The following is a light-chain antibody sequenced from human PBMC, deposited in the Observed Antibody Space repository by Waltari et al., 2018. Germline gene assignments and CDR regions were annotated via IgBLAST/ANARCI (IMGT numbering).Light chain of an antibody. V-gene: IGLV1-51*01. J-gene: IGLJ1*01. Sequence: QSVLTQPPSVSAAPGQRVTISCSGSNSNLGHYFVSWYQQLPGTAPRVLISDDTIRSSGIPDRFTASKSGTSATLDIIGLQTGDEATYYCGTWDNSLRGYVFGTATKVTVL. CDR1: NSNLGHYF. CDR2: DDT. CDR3: GTWDNSLRGYV.